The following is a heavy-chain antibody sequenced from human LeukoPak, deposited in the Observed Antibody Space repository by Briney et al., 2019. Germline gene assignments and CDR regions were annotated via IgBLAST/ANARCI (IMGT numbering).Heavy chain of an antibody. CDR2: INHSGST. Sequence: SETLSLTCSVYGGSFSGYYWSWIRQPPGKGLEWIGEINHSGSTNYNPSLKSRVTISVDTSKNQFSLKLSSVTAADTAVYYCARGGSGSPYYYYMDVWGKGTTVTISS. D-gene: IGHD3-10*01. J-gene: IGHJ6*03. V-gene: IGHV4-34*01. CDR1: GGSFSGYY. CDR3: ARGGSGSPYYYYMDV.